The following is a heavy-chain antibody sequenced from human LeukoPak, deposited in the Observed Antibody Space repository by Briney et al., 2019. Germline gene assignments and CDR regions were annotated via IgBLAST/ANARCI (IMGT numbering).Heavy chain of an antibody. CDR1: GYTFTSYY. J-gene: IGHJ6*02. CDR2: INPSGGST. CDR3: ASLIEDFWSGPINYYYYGMDV. D-gene: IGHD3-3*01. V-gene: IGHV1-46*01. Sequence: ASVKVSCKASGYTFTSYYMHWVRQAPGQGLEWMGIINPSGGSTSYAQKFQGRVTITADESTSTAYMELSSLRSEDTAVYYCASLIEDFWSGPINYYYYGMDVWGQGTTVTVSS.